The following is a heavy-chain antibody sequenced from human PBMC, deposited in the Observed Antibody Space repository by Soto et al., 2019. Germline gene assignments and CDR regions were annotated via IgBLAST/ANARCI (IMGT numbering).Heavy chain of an antibody. J-gene: IGHJ3*02. CDR1: GYTFTSYG. CDR3: ARDLYYSSGRYFDHDAFDI. Sequence: QVQLVQSGADVKKPGASVKVSCKASGYTFTSYGISWVRQAPGQGLEWMGWISPHNDRTKYARRFQDRVTMTTETTTSRVYMELGSMRSDDTAGYYCARDLYYSSGRYFDHDAFDIWGQGTVVTVSS. D-gene: IGHD6-19*01. CDR2: ISPHNDRT. V-gene: IGHV1-18*01.